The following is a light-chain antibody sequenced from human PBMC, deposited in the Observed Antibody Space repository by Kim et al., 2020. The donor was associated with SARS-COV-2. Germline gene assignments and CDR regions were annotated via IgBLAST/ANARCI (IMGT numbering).Light chain of an antibody. V-gene: IGKV3-11*01. CDR3: HQRSNWPPIT. CDR2: DAS. J-gene: IGKJ5*01. Sequence: EIVLTQSPATLSLSPGERATLSCRASQSVSSYLAWYQQKPGQAPRLLIYDASTRATGIPARFSGSGSGTDFTLTISSLEPEDFAVYYCHQRSNWPPITFGQGTRREI. CDR1: QSVSSY.